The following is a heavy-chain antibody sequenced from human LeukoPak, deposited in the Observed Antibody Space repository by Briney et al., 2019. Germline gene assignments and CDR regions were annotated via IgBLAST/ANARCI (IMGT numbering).Heavy chain of an antibody. CDR3: ARAVVVVPAAIGDNWFDP. J-gene: IGHJ5*02. D-gene: IGHD2-2*02. CDR2: ISAYNGNT. V-gene: IGHV1-18*01. CDR1: GYTFTSYG. Sequence: ASVKVSCKASGYTFTSYGISWVRQAPGQGLEWMGWISAYNGNTNYAQKLQGRVTMTTDTSTSTAYMDLSSLRSDDTAVYYCARAVVVVPAAIGDNWFDPWGQGTLVTVSS.